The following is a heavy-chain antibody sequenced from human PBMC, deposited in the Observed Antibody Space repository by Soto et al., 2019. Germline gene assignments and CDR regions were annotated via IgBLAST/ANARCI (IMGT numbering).Heavy chain of an antibody. J-gene: IGHJ6*03. V-gene: IGHV4-59*08. CDR2: IYYSGST. Sequence: QVQLQESGPGLVKPSETLSLTCTVSGGSISSYYWSWIRQPPGKGLEWIGDIYYSGSTNYNPSLKSRVTISVDTAKNQFSLKLSSATAADTAVYYCARRNLGIAAAALYYYDRDVWGKGTTVTVSS. D-gene: IGHD6-13*01. CDR3: ARRNLGIAAAALYYYDRDV. CDR1: GGSISSYY.